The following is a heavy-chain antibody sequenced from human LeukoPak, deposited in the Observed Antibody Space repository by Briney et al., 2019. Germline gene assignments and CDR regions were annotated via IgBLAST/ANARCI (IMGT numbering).Heavy chain of an antibody. V-gene: IGHV4-59*01. J-gene: IGHJ6*02. CDR1: GCSISSYY. D-gene: IGHD5-18*01. CDR2: IYYSGST. CDR3: ARELPLAYSYGWYYYGMDV. Sequence: SETLSLTCTVSGCSISSYYWSWIRQPPGKGLEWIGYIYYSGSTNYNPSLKSRFTISVDTSKNQFSLKLSSVTAADTAVYYCARELPLAYSYGWYYYGMDVWGQGTTVTVSS.